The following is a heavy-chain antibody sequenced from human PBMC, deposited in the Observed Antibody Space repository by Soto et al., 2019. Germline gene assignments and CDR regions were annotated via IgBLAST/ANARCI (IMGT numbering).Heavy chain of an antibody. V-gene: IGHV1-18*01. D-gene: IGHD5-12*01. J-gene: IGHJ5*02. CDR2: ISAYNGDT. CDR3: ARVGYSGYDSARRFDP. CDR1: GYTFTSYG. Sequence: GASVKVSCKASGYTFTSYGISWVRQAPGQGLEWMGWISAYNGDTNYAQKVQGRVTMTTEASTSTAYMELRSLTSDDTAVYYCARVGYSGYDSARRFDPWGQGTLVTVSS.